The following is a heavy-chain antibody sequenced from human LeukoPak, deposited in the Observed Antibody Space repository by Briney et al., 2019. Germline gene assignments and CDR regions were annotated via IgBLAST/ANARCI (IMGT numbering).Heavy chain of an antibody. Sequence: SETLSLTCTVTRGSISSSRYYWGWIRHPPGEGLEWIGSIYDGGSTYYNPSLKSRVTISVDTSKNQFSMKLSSVTAADTAVYYCARLNGSYDSSGYYSDYWGQGTLVTVSS. V-gene: IGHV4-39*01. CDR2: IYDGGST. CDR3: ARLNGSYDSSGYYSDY. CDR1: RGSISSSRYY. J-gene: IGHJ4*02. D-gene: IGHD3-22*01.